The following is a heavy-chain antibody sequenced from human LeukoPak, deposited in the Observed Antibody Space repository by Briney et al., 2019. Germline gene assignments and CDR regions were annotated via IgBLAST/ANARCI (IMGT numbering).Heavy chain of an antibody. Sequence: GASVKVSFKSSGGTFSSYAISWGRQAPGQGLEWMGGIIPIFGTANYAQKFQGRVTITTDESTSTAYMELSSLRSEDTAVYYCARSARGSYYYYMDVWGKGTTVTVSS. CDR2: IIPIFGTA. J-gene: IGHJ6*03. D-gene: IGHD3-16*01. V-gene: IGHV1-69*05. CDR3: ARSARGSYYYYMDV. CDR1: GGTFSSYA.